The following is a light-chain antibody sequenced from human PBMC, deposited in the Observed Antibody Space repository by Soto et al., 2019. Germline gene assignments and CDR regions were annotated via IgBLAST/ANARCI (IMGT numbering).Light chain of an antibody. V-gene: IGKV1-27*01. J-gene: IGKJ2*01. CDR2: AAS. Sequence: DVQMTQSPSSLSASVGDRVTITCRASRDISSFLAWYQQKPGKVPTLLIYAASTLHAGVQSRFSGSGSGTFFTLTINSLQPEDVATYYCQKYNSAPNTFGRGTRLEIK. CDR3: QKYNSAPNT. CDR1: RDISSF.